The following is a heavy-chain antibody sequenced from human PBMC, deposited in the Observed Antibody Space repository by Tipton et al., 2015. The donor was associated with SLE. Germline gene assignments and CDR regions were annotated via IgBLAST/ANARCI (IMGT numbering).Heavy chain of an antibody. CDR2: IDQYGST. CDR3: TTTYCDDYGCRRFDP. Sequence: GLVKPSGTLSLNCAVSGGSISSTNWWSWVRQPPGKGLEWIGEIDQYGSTNYNPSLKSRVTIFVDTSKNQFSLKLSSVTAADTAVYYCTTTYCDDYGCRRFDPWGQGTLVTVSS. CDR1: GGSISSTNW. D-gene: IGHD3-16*01. V-gene: IGHV4-4*02. J-gene: IGHJ5*02.